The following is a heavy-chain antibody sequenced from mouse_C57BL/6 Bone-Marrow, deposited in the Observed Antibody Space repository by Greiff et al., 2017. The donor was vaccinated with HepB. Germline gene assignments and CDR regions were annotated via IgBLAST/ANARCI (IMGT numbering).Heavy chain of an antibody. CDR2: IRNKANGYTT. CDR3: ALNYYGSSYPYAMDY. CDR1: GFTFTDYY. D-gene: IGHD1-1*01. J-gene: IGHJ4*01. Sequence: EVQVVESGGGLVQPGGSLSLSCAASGFTFTDYYMSWVRQPPGKALEWLGFIRNKANGYTTEYSASVKGRFTISRDNSQSILYLQMNALRAEDSATYYCALNYYGSSYPYAMDYWGQGTSVTVSS. V-gene: IGHV7-3*01.